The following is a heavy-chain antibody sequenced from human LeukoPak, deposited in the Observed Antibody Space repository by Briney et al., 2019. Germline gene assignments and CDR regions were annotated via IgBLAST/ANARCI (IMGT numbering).Heavy chain of an antibody. D-gene: IGHD3-9*01. V-gene: IGHV3-33*06. J-gene: IGHJ4*02. CDR3: AKQPDSLKLLRYFDWLLGY. Sequence: PGRSLRLSCAASGFTFSSYGMHWVRQAPGKGLEWVAVIWYDGSNKYYADSVKGRFTISRDNSKNTLYLQMNSLRAEDTAVYYCAKQPDSLKLLRYFDWLLGYWGQGTLVTVSS. CDR1: GFTFSSYG. CDR2: IWYDGSNK.